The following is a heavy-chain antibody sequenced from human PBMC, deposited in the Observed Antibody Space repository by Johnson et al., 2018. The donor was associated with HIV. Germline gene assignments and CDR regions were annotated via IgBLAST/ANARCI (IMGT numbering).Heavy chain of an antibody. CDR3: ARDRKYQLLLKLSSADAFDI. V-gene: IGHV3-13*01. D-gene: IGHD2-2*01. Sequence: VQLVESGGGLVQPGGSLRLSCVASGFTFSSYDMHWVRQTTGKGLAWVSVIGAAGDTYSRASVKGRFTISRENSKHSLYLQMNSLRAEDTAVYYCARDRKYQLLLKLSSADAFDIWGQGTMVTVSS. J-gene: IGHJ3*02. CDR2: IGAAGDT. CDR1: GFTFSSYD.